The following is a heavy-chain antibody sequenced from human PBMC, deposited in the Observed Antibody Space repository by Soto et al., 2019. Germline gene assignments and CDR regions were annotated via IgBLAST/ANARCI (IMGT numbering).Heavy chain of an antibody. J-gene: IGHJ5*02. D-gene: IGHD2-2*01. Sequence: PADTLSLTCAFSGGSISSSNWWSWVRQPPWKGLECIGEIYHSGSTNYNPSLKSRVTISVDKSKNQFSLKLSSVTAADTAVYYCARLNVVVPAAMNWFDPWGQGTLVTVSS. CDR1: GGSISSSNW. CDR2: IYHSGST. V-gene: IGHV4-4*02. CDR3: ARLNVVVPAAMNWFDP.